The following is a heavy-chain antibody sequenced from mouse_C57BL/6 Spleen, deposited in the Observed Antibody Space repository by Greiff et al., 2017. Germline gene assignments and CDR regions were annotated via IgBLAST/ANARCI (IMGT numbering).Heavy chain of an antibody. D-gene: IGHD2-4*01. CDR1: GYTFTSYW. CDR3: ARGIYYDYLAWFAY. J-gene: IGHJ3*01. V-gene: IGHV1-53*01. Sequence: QVQLQQPGTELVKPGASVKLSCKASGYTFTSYWMHWVKQRPGQGLEWIGNINPSNGGTNYNEKFKSKATQTVYKSSSTAYMQLISLTSEDSAVYYCARGIYYDYLAWFAYWGQGTLVTVSA. CDR2: INPSNGGT.